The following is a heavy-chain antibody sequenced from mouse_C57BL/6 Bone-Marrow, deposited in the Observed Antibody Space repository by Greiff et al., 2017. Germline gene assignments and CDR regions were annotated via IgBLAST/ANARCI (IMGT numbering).Heavy chain of an antibody. CDR3: ARSEYPAWFAY. J-gene: IGHJ3*01. CDR2: IDPSDSYT. V-gene: IGHV1-59*01. Sequence: QVQLQQPGAELVRPGTSVKLSCKASGYTFTSYWMHWVKQRPGQGLEWIGVIDPSDSYTNYNQKFKGKATLTVDPSSSTAYMQRSGLTSEDSAVYYWARSEYPAWFAYWGQGTLVTVSA. CDR1: GYTFTSYW. D-gene: IGHD5-1*01.